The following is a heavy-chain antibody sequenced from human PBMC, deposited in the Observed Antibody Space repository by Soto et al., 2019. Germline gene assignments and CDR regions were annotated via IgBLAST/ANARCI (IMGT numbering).Heavy chain of an antibody. CDR1: GFTFSSYA. CDR2: ISYDGSNK. Sequence: VQLVESGGGVVQPGRSLRLSCAASGFTFSSYAMHWVRQAPGKGLEWVAVISYDGSNKYYADSVKGRFTISRDNSKNTLYLQMNSLRAEDTAVYYCARDLGFGADTEYYFDYWGQGTLVTVSS. D-gene: IGHD3-10*01. CDR3: ARDLGFGADTEYYFDY. V-gene: IGHV3-30-3*01. J-gene: IGHJ4*02.